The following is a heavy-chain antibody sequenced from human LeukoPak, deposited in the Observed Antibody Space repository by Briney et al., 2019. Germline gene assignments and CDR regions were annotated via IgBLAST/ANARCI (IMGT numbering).Heavy chain of an antibody. Sequence: SETLSLTCAVYGGSFSGYYWRWIRQPPGKGLEWIGEINHSGSTNYNPSLKSRVTISVDTSKNQFSLKLSSVTAADTAVYYCARVLWFGGPYYFGYWGQGTLVTVSS. J-gene: IGHJ4*02. D-gene: IGHD3-10*01. V-gene: IGHV4-34*01. CDR2: INHSGST. CDR3: ARVLWFGGPYYFGY. CDR1: GGSFSGYY.